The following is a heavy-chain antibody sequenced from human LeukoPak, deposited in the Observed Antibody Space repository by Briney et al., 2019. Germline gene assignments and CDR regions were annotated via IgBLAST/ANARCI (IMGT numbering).Heavy chain of an antibody. D-gene: IGHD4-23*01. CDR3: TRLGSTVVTSRAKYYYYYMDV. Sequence: GGSLKLSCAASGLTFSGSAMHWVRQASGKGLEWVGRIRSKANSYATAYAASVKGRFTISRDDSKNTAYLQMNSLKTEDTAVYYCTRLGSTVVTSRAKYYYYYMDVWGKGTTVTVSS. CDR1: GLTFSGSA. V-gene: IGHV3-73*01. J-gene: IGHJ6*03. CDR2: IRSKANSYAT.